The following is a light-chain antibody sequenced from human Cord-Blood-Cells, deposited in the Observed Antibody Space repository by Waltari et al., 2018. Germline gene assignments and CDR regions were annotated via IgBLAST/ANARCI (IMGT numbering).Light chain of an antibody. CDR1: QSISSY. CDR3: QQSYSTLET. V-gene: IGKV1-39*01. J-gene: IGKJ2*01. CDR2: SAS. Sequence: DIQMTQSPSSLSASVGDRVTITCRASQSISSYLNWYQQTPGKAPKRLIYSASSLQSGVPSRFSGSGSGTDFTLTSSSLQPEDFATYYCQQSYSTLETFGQGTKLEIK.